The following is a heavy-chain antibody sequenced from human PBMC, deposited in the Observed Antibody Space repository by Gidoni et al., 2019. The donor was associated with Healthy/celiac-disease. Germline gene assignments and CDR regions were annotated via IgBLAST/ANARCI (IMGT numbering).Heavy chain of an antibody. CDR2: IYYSGST. CDR1: GGSISSYY. D-gene: IGHD2-2*01. J-gene: IGHJ4*02. V-gene: IGHV4-59*01. Sequence: QVQLQESGPGLVKPSETLSLTCTVSGGSISSYYWSWIRQPPGKGLEWIGYIYYSGSTNYNPSLKSRVTISVDTSKNQFSLKLSSVTAADTAVYYCASQHRSRYYFDYWGQGTLVTVSS. CDR3: ASQHRSRYYFDY.